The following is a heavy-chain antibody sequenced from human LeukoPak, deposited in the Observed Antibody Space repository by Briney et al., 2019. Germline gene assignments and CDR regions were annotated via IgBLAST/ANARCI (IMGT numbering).Heavy chain of an antibody. V-gene: IGHV4-59*08. CDR3: AKLGNYDLMIDY. CDR1: GGSISSYY. CDR2: IYYSGST. J-gene: IGHJ4*02. D-gene: IGHD3-3*01. Sequence: SETLSLTCTVSGGSISSYYWSWTRQPPGKGLEWIGYIYYSGSTNYNPSLKSRVTISVDTSKNQFSLKLSSVTAADTAVYYCAKLGNYDLMIDYWGQGTLVTVSS.